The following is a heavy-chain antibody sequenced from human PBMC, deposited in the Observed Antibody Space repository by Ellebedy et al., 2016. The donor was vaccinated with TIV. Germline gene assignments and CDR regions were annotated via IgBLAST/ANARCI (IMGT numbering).Heavy chain of an antibody. D-gene: IGHD6-19*01. Sequence: GGSLRLSCAASGFTFSYYAMTWVRQAPGRGLQYVSGISAKGGGTYSADSVKGRFTISRDNSNNPPYLQMSNLRADDTAVYYCAKDLVSVAGSGSFDYWGQGTLVTVSS. CDR3: AKDLVSVAGSGSFDY. J-gene: IGHJ4*02. CDR2: ISAKGGGT. V-gene: IGHV3-23*01. CDR1: GFTFSYYA.